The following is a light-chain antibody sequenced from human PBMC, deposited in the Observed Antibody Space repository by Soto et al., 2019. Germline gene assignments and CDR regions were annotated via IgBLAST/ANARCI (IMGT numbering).Light chain of an antibody. CDR1: QSISTW. J-gene: IGKJ2*01. V-gene: IGKV1-5*01. CDR2: DAS. Sequence: DIPMTQSPSTLSASVGDGVTITCRASQSISTWLAWYQQKPGKAPKLLIYDASTLESGVPSRFSVSGSGTEFTLTISSLQPDDFATYYCQQYSIYWNTFGQGTKLEIK. CDR3: QQYSIYWNT.